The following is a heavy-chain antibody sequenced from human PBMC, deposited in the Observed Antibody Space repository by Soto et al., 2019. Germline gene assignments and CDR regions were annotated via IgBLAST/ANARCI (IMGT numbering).Heavy chain of an antibody. D-gene: IGHD5-18*01. J-gene: IGHJ5*02. V-gene: IGHV4-4*07. CDR2: IYTSGST. CDR1: GGSIGSYY. Sequence: PSETLSLTCTVSGGSIGSYYWSWIRQPAGKGLEWIGRIYTSGSTNYNPSLKSRVTMSVDTSKNQFSLKLSSVTAADTAVYYCARECSPRIQLWLGWFDPWGQGTLVTVS. CDR3: ARECSPRIQLWLGWFDP.